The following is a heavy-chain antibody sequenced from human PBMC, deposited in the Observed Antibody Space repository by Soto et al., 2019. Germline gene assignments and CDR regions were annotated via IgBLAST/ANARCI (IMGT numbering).Heavy chain of an antibody. CDR1: GDTFSFYS. CDR3: ATSYGSGYRAFDY. Sequence: QVQLVQSGAEVKRPGSSVKVSCKASGDTFSFYSINWVRQAPGLGLEWMGRVNPILSLSNYAQRFQGRITMTADKSTSTAYMVIRSLRSADTAIYYCATSYGSGYRAFDYWGQGAQVIVSS. V-gene: IGHV1-69*02. J-gene: IGHJ4*02. D-gene: IGHD3-10*01. CDR2: VNPILSLS.